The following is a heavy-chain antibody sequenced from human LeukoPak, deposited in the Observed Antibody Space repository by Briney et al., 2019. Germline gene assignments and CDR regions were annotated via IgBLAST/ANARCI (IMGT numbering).Heavy chain of an antibody. CDR2: ISYDGSNK. Sequence: GGSLRLSCAASGFTFSSYGMHWVRQAPGKGLEWVAVISYDGSNKYYADSVKGRFTISRDNSKNTLYLQMNSLGAEDTAVYYCAKDMEAIAVAGTGFDYWGQGTLVTVSS. D-gene: IGHD6-19*01. CDR3: AKDMEAIAVAGTGFDY. J-gene: IGHJ4*02. V-gene: IGHV3-30*18. CDR1: GFTFSSYG.